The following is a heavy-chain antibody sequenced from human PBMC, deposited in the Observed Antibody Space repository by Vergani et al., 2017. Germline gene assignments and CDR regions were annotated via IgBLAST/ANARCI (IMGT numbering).Heavy chain of an antibody. CDR1: GDSVISTDYY. V-gene: IGHV4-39*01. CDR3: ARRRGACGGAYYHSYDY. Sequence: QVQLQESGPGLVKPSQTLSLTCTVSGDSVISTDYYWGWIRQPPGKGLEWIGSMDHSGSTSYNPSLESRISISFETPKNQFSLRLTSVTAADTAVYYCARRRGACGGAYYHSYDYWGPGTLVGVSS. J-gene: IGHJ4*02. D-gene: IGHD2-21*01. CDR2: MDHSGST.